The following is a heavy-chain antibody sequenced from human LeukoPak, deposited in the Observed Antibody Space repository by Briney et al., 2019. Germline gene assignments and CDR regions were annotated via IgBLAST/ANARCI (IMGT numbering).Heavy chain of an antibody. CDR1: GYSFISYW. V-gene: IGHV5-51*01. D-gene: IGHD6-19*01. CDR3: AISTSDRYGPDY. CDR2: IYPVDSET. J-gene: IGHJ4*02. Sequence: GESLKISCKASGYSFISYWIGCVRQMPGSGLEWLGIIYPVDSETRYSPYFQGQVTISVDKSISTAYLQWSSLRASDSAMYYCAISTSDRYGPDYWGQGTLVTVSS.